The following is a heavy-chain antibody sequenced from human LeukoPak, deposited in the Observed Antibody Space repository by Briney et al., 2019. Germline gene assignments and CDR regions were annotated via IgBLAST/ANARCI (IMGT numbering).Heavy chain of an antibody. Sequence: GGSLRLACAASGFTFSTYWMHWVRQAPGKGLVCVSRIKSDGSSIMDADSVRGRFTISRDNAKNTLYLQMNSLRAEDTAVYYCARDLDYGGRSNFDHWGQGALVTVSS. J-gene: IGHJ4*02. V-gene: IGHV3-74*03. CDR2: IKSDGSSI. CDR1: GFTFSTYW. CDR3: ARDLDYGGRSNFDH. D-gene: IGHD4-23*01.